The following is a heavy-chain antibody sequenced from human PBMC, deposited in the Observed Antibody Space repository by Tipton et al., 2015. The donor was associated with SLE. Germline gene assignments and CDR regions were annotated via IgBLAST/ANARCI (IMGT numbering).Heavy chain of an antibody. CDR1: GGSISRGGFF. J-gene: IGHJ4*02. D-gene: IGHD1-7*01. V-gene: IGHV4-31*02. Sequence: LRLSCAVSGGSISRGGFFWGWIRQHPGKGLEWLGSTHYSGRTYSNPSLESRIIIAVDTSKNQFSLKLSSVTAADTAMYFCARQYNWNYEFDYWGQGTLVTVSS. CDR3: ARQYNWNYEFDY. CDR2: THYSGRT.